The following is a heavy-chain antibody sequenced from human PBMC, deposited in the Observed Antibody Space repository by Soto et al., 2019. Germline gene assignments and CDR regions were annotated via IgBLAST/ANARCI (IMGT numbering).Heavy chain of an antibody. CDR1: GYSISSSNW. CDR3: ARGEIQGPMDY. D-gene: IGHD1-26*01. J-gene: IGHJ4*02. CDR2: IYYSGTT. Sequence: QVQLQESGPGLVKPSDTLSLTCAVSGYSISSSNWWGWIRQPPGKGLEWIGYIYYSGTTYYNPSPKSRVTMSVDTTNNQSPLKPTTVTAVDTAVFYCARGEIQGPMDYWGQGTLVTVSS. V-gene: IGHV4-28*03.